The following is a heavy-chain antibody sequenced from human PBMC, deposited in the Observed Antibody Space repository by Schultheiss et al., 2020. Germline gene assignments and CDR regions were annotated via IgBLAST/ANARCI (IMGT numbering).Heavy chain of an antibody. CDR1: GFTFSNAW. CDR3: ARAHECSNLYAVDV. CDR2: ISSSGSNT. D-gene: IGHD2-8*01. V-gene: IGHV3-11*06. J-gene: IGHJ6*02. Sequence: GGSLRLSCAASGFTFSNAWMRWVRQAPGKGLEWVSSISSSGSNTNYEDSVKGRFTISRDNANNTLYLQMDSLRAGDTAVYYCARAHECSNLYAVDVWGQGITVTVSS.